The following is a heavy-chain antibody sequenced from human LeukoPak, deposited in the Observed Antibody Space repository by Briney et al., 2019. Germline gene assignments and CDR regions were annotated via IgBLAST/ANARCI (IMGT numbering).Heavy chain of an antibody. D-gene: IGHD2-15*01. V-gene: IGHV3-23*01. Sequence: TGGSLRLSCAASGLTFNNYAMSWVRQAPGKGLEWVSAISGGGVSTYYADSVKGRFSVSRDNSKNTLYLQMNSLRAEDTAVYYCANVGSSPVWWGQGTLVTVSS. J-gene: IGHJ4*02. CDR3: ANVGSSPVW. CDR1: GLTFNNYA. CDR2: ISGGGVST.